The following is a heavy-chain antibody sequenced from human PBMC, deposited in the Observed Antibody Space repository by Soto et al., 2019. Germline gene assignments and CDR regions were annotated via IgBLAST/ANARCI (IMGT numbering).Heavy chain of an antibody. J-gene: IGHJ4*02. CDR2: IIPIFGTP. Sequence: SVKVSCKDSGVTFSRQDMRWVRQAPGQGLEWMGGIIPIFGTPQYAEKFQDRVTITADESTSTAYMELSSLTSEDTAVYYCATNEGGDGYSFDYWGQGTLVTVSS. CDR3: ATNEGGDGYSFDY. CDR1: GVTFSRQD. D-gene: IGHD2-21*01. V-gene: IGHV1-69*13.